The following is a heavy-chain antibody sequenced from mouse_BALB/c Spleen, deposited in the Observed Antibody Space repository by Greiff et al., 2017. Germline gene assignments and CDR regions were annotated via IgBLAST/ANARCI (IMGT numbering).Heavy chain of an antibody. J-gene: IGHJ4*01. Sequence: VQLQQSGPGLVKPSQSLSLTCTVTGYSITSDYAWNWIRQFPGNKLEWMGYISYSGSTSYNPSLKSRISITRDTSKNQFFLQLNSVTTEDTATYYCARGSSYTNYYAMDYWGQGTSVTVSS. CDR2: ISYSGST. D-gene: IGHD1-1*01. CDR1: GYSITSDYA. V-gene: IGHV3-2*02. CDR3: ARGSSYTNYYAMDY.